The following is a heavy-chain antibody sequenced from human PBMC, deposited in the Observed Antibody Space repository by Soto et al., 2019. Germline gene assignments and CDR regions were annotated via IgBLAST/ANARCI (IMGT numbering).Heavy chain of an antibody. J-gene: IGHJ4*02. CDR2: ITDTGGDT. V-gene: IGHV3-23*01. D-gene: IGHD3-10*01. Sequence: ASGIRFESRAVSLFRKAPGEGLEWVSTITDTGGDTKYADSVRGRFTMSRDNSKKTLYLQMNSLRVEDSALYYCARGSTYSYPGSRIFDFWGRGTLVTVSS. CDR3: ARGSTYSYPGSRIFDF. CDR1: GIRFESRA.